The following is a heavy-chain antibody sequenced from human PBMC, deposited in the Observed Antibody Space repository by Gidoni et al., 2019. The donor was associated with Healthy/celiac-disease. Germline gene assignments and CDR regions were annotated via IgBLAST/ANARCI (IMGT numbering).Heavy chain of an antibody. V-gene: IGHV3-48*02. CDR1: GFTFSSYS. Sequence: EVQLVESGGGLVQPGGSLRRACAASGFTFSSYSMNWVRQAPGKGLECVSYISSSSSTIYYADSVKGRFTISRDNAKNSLYLQMNSLRDEDTAVYYCARDLLPPRASSSVDYWGQGTLVTVSS. CDR2: ISSSSSTI. CDR3: ARDLLPPRASSSVDY. D-gene: IGHD2-2*01. J-gene: IGHJ4*02.